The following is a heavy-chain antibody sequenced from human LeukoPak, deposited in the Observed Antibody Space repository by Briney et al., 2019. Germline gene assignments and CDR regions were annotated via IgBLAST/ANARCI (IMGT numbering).Heavy chain of an antibody. Sequence: SETLSLTCTVSGGSISSSDYYWSWIRQPPGKGLEWIGYIYYSGSTNYNPSLKSRVTISVDTSKNQFSLKLSSVTAADTAVYYCASLGQQWLVPAWGQGTLVTVSS. V-gene: IGHV4-61*05. CDR1: GGSISSSDYY. CDR3: ASLGQQWLVPA. J-gene: IGHJ4*02. D-gene: IGHD6-19*01. CDR2: IYYSGST.